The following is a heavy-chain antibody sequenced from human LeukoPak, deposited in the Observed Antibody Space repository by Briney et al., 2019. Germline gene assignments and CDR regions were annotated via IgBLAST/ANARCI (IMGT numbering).Heavy chain of an antibody. CDR1: GGSFSGYY. CDR2: INHSGST. Sequence: SETLSLTCAVYGGSFSGYYWSWIRQPPGKGLEWIGEINHSGSTNYNPSLKSRVTISVDTSKNQFSLKLSSVTAAATAVYYCARASRHGSGSYLDYWGEGTLVTVSS. CDR3: ARASRHGSGSYLDY. J-gene: IGHJ4*02. V-gene: IGHV4-34*01. D-gene: IGHD3-10*01.